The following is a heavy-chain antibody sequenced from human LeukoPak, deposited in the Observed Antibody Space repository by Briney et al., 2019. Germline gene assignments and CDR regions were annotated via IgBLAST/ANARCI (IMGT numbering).Heavy chain of an antibody. CDR2: IYYSGST. J-gene: IGHJ3*02. D-gene: IGHD3-22*01. CDR1: GGSISSYY. CDR3: ARATYYDSSGYYYDAYAFDI. V-gene: IGHV4-59*01. Sequence: KPSATLSLTCPGSGGSISSYYWSWIRQPPGKGQEWIGYIYYSGSTNYNPSLKSRVTISVDTSKNQFSLKLSSVTAADAAVYYCARATYYDSSGYYYDAYAFDIWGQGTMVTVSS.